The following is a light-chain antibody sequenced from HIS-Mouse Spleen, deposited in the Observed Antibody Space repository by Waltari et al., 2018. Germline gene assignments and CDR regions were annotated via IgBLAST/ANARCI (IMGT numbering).Light chain of an antibody. J-gene: IGLJ3*02. CDR1: ALPQKY. Sequence: SYELTQPPSVSVSPGQTPRITCSGAALPQKYAYWYQQKSGQAPVLVIYEDSKRPSGIPERFSGSSSGTMATLTISGAQVEDEADYYCYSTDSSGNHRRVFGGGTKLTVL. CDR2: EDS. CDR3: YSTDSSGNHRRV. V-gene: IGLV3-10*01.